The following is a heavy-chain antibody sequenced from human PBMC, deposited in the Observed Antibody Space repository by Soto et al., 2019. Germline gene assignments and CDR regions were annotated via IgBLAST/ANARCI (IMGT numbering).Heavy chain of an antibody. D-gene: IGHD7-27*01. CDR3: AREEQTGANYYLDY. CDR1: GYTFTGYY. J-gene: IGHJ4*02. CDR2: ISPHSGGP. V-gene: IGHV1-2*02. Sequence: SVEVSCKASGYTFTGYYIHWVRQAPGQGLEWMGSISPHSGGPNYAQRFQGRVTMTRDTSMTTVYMEMSGLTSDDTAVYYCAREEQTGANYYLDYWGQGTLVTVSS.